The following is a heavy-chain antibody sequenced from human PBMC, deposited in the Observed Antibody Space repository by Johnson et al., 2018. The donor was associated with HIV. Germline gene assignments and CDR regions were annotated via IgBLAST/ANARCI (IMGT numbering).Heavy chain of an antibody. CDR1: GFTFSSYA. D-gene: IGHD2-2*03. CDR2: ISYDGSNK. J-gene: IGHJ3*02. V-gene: IGHV3-30*04. Sequence: QVQLVESGGGVVQPGRSLRLSCAASGFTFSSYAMHWVRQAPGKGLEWVAVISYDGSNKYYADSVKVRFTISRDNSKNTLYLQINSLIAEETAVYYCTRDAKLRPLDGPDDAFDIWGQGTMVTVSS. CDR3: TRDAKLRPLDGPDDAFDI.